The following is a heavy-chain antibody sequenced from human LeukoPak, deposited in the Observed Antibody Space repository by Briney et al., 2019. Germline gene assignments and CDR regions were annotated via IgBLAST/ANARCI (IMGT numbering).Heavy chain of an antibody. D-gene: IGHD3-3*01. CDR1: GFTFRSYE. Sequence: GGSLRLSCEDSGFTFRSYEMNWVRQAPGKGLEWIAYLSSSGSAFSYADSVKGRFTIARDNAKNSVYLEMNSLRADDTAVYYCARSARLMKGVVEVTALDDWGQGTLVTVSS. V-gene: IGHV3-48*03. CDR3: ARSARLMKGVVEVTALDD. CDR2: LSSSGSAF. J-gene: IGHJ4*02.